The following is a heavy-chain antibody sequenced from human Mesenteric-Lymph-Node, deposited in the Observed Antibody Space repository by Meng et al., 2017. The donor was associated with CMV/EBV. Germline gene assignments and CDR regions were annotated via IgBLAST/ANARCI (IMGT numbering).Heavy chain of an antibody. D-gene: IGHD3-3*01. CDR3: AKDYDFWSGYPKYYYYGMDV. CDR2: ISSSGSTI. Sequence: GESLKISCAASGFTFSDYYMSWIRQAPGKGLEWVSYISSSGSTIYYADSVKGRFTISRDNAKNSLYLQMNSLRAEDTAVYYCAKDYDFWSGYPKYYYYGMDVWGQGTTVTVSS. CDR1: GFTFSDYY. J-gene: IGHJ6*02. V-gene: IGHV3-11*04.